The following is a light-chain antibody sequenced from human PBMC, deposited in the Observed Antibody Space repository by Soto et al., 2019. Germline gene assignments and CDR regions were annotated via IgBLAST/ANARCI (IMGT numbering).Light chain of an antibody. CDR3: SSYAGPITFYV. Sequence: QSALTQPASVSGSRGQSITISCTGTSSDVGTYTLVSWYQQHPGKAPKLVIYEVNKRPAGVSKRFSGSKSGDTASLTISGLQAEDEADYYCSSYAGPITFYVFGTGTKLTVL. CDR1: SSDVGTYTL. V-gene: IGLV2-23*02. J-gene: IGLJ1*01. CDR2: EVN.